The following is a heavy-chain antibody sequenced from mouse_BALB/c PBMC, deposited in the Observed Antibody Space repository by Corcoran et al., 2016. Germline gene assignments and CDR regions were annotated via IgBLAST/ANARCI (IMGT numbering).Heavy chain of an antibody. CDR1: GFSLSTSGMA. D-gene: IGHD2-3*01. J-gene: IGHJ3*01. V-gene: IGHV8-12*01. CDR2: IWWDDDK. CDR3: ARFYDGYFLSY. Sequence: QVTLKEYGPGILQPSQTLSLTCSFSGFSLSTSGMAVGWIRQPSGKGLEWLAHIWWDDDKRYNPALKSRLTISKDTSSNQVFLKSASVDTADTATYYCARFYDGYFLSYWGQGTLVTVSA.